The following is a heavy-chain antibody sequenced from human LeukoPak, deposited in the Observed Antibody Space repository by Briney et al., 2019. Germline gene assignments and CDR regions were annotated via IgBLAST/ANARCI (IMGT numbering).Heavy chain of an antibody. CDR1: GSAFSNYW. V-gene: IGHV3-74*01. CDR3: LAGYYYYYTDV. J-gene: IGHJ6*03. D-gene: IGHD6-13*01. CDR2: INTHGSST. Sequence: GGSLRLSCAASGSAFSNYWLHWVRQAPGKGLVWVARINTHGSSTNYADSVKGRFTISRDNAKNTLYLQMTSLSAEDTAVYYALAGYYYYYTDVWGKGTTVTVSS.